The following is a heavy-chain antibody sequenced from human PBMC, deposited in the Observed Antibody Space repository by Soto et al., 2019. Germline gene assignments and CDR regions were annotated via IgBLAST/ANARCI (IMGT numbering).Heavy chain of an antibody. D-gene: IGHD6-25*01. Sequence: SETLSLTCTVSGDSISSGTHYWSWIRQVPGKGLEWIGYIYYTGSTYYAPSLKSRVSMSVVTAKNHFSLKLTSVTAADTAVYYRDRSPHSPIAAANCFGPWGPGALATVSS. CDR3: DRSPHSPIAAANCFGP. V-gene: IGHV4-30-4*01. CDR2: IYYTGST. CDR1: GDSISSGTHY. J-gene: IGHJ5*02.